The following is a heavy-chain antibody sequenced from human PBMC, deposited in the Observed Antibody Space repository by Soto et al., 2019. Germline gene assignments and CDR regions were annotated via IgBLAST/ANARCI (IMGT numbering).Heavy chain of an antibody. J-gene: IGHJ4*02. Sequence: SETLSLTCTVSGGSISSGDYYWSWIRQPPGKGLEWVGYIYYSGNTYYNPSLKSRVTISVDTSKNQFSLKLDSVTAADTAVYFCERHSIWLLLSDYWGQGSLVTVSS. CDR3: ERHSIWLLLSDY. V-gene: IGHV4-30-4*01. CDR1: GGSISSGDYY. D-gene: IGHD3-22*01. CDR2: IYYSGNT.